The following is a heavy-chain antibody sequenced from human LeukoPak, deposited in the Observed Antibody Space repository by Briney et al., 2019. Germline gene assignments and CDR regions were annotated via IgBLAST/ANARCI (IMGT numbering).Heavy chain of an antibody. V-gene: IGHV3-23*01. Sequence: GGSLRLSCAASGFTFSSYGMSWVRQAPGKGLEWVSAISGSGGSTYYADSVKGRFTISRDNAKNSLYLQMNSLRAEDTAVYYCARALVVTAIRALAFDIWGQGTMVTVSS. CDR2: ISGSGGST. D-gene: IGHD2-21*02. J-gene: IGHJ3*02. CDR1: GFTFSSYG. CDR3: ARALVVTAIRALAFDI.